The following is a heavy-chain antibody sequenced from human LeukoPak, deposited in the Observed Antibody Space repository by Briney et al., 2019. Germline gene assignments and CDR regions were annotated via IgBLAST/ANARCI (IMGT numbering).Heavy chain of an antibody. Sequence: KASQTLSLTCTVSGGSISSGDYYWSWIRQPPGKGLKWIGNIYYSGSTYYNPSLKSRVTISVDTSKNQFSLKLSSVTAADTAVYYCARDGTRGYSYAYAFDYWGQGTMVTVSS. CDR3: ARDGTRGYSYAYAFDY. J-gene: IGHJ4*02. CDR2: IYYSGST. V-gene: IGHV4-30-4*01. D-gene: IGHD5-18*01. CDR1: GGSISSGDYY.